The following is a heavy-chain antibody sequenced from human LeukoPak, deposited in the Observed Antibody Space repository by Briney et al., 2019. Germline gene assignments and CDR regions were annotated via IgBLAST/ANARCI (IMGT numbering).Heavy chain of an antibody. Sequence: SETLSLTCTVSGGSISSSNYYWGWIRQPPGKGLEWIGSIYYSGSTYYNPSLKSRVTISVDTSKNQSSLKLSSVTAADTAVYYCSATGTYRFDPWGQGTLVTVSS. CDR2: IYYSGST. J-gene: IGHJ5*02. D-gene: IGHD6-13*01. CDR3: SATGTYRFDP. V-gene: IGHV4-39*01. CDR1: GGSISSSNYY.